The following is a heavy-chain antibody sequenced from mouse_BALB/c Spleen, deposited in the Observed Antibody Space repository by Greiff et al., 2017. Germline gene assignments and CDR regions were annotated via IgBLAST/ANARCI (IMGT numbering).Heavy chain of an antibody. Sequence: EVQRVESGGGLVKPGGSLKLSCAASGFTFSSYAMSWVRQSPEKRLEWVAEISSGGSYTYYPDTVTGRFTISRDNAKNTLYLEMSSLRSEDTAMYYCARVRGYDYDDYAMDYWGQGTSVTVSS. J-gene: IGHJ4*01. CDR2: ISSGGSYT. D-gene: IGHD2-4*01. CDR1: GFTFSSYA. V-gene: IGHV5-9-4*01. CDR3: ARVRGYDYDDYAMDY.